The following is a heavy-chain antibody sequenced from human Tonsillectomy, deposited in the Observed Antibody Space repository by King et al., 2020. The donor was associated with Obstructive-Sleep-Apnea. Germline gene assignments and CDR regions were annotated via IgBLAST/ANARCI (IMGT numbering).Heavy chain of an antibody. CDR3: AKGVASSGWYNPFDY. D-gene: IGHD6-19*01. CDR2: FRGSGGGGST. Sequence: QLVESGGGLVQPGGSLRLSCAVSGFTFSNYAMSWVRQTPGKGLEWVSVFRGSGGGGSTYYADSVKGLFTISRYNSKNTLYLQMNNLGAEDTAVYYCAKGVASSGWYNPFDYWGQGTLVTVSS. CDR1: GFTFSNYA. V-gene: IGHV3-23*04. J-gene: IGHJ4*02.